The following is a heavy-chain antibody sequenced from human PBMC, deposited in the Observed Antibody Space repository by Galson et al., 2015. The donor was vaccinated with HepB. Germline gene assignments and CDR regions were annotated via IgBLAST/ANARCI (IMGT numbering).Heavy chain of an antibody. CDR2: ISGRGGST. CDR3: ASAPWELLPFDY. CDR1: GFTFRTYA. J-gene: IGHJ4*02. Sequence: SLRLSCAASGFTFRTYALSWVRQAPGKGLEWVSSISGRGGSTYYADSVKGRFTISRDNSKNTLYLQMNSLRAEDTAVYYCASAPWELLPFDYWGQGTLVTVSS. D-gene: IGHD1-26*01. V-gene: IGHV3-23*01.